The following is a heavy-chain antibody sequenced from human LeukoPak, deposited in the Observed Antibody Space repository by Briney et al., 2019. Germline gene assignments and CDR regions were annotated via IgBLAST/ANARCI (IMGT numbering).Heavy chain of an antibody. Sequence: SETLSLTCTVSGGXFSSYYCNWIRQPPGKGLEWIGDIYYSGSTSYNPSLKSGVTISVDTSKNQFSLRLSCVTAADTAVYYCAGDTYGRDYWGQGTLVTVSS. CDR2: IYYSGST. V-gene: IGHV4-59*12. D-gene: IGHD3-10*01. CDR3: AGDTYGRDY. CDR1: GGXFSSYY. J-gene: IGHJ4*02.